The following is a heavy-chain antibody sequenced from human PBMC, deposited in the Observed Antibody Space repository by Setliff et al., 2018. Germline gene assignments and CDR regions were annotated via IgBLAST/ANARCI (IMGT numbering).Heavy chain of an antibody. CDR3: AADYYDSSGYGY. CDR2: MNPNSGNT. D-gene: IGHD3-22*01. Sequence: ASVKVSCKASGYTFTSYDINWVRQATGQGLEWMGWMNPNSGNTGYAQKCQGRVTMTRDTSISTAYMELSRLTSDDTAVYYCAADYYDSSGYGYWGQGTLVTVSS. V-gene: IGHV1-8*02. J-gene: IGHJ4*02. CDR1: GYTFTSYD.